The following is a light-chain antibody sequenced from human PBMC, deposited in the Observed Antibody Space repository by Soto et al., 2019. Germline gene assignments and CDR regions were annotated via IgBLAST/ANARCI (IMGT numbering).Light chain of an antibody. CDR1: QSVDSN. Sequence: EIVMTQSPATLSLSPGERAPLSCRASQSVDSNLAWCQQKPGQAPRLLIYDASTRAPGIPARFSGSGSGTAFPLTISRLQREDFAVYHCLQSNIWPPELTFGGGPNVAIK. J-gene: IGKJ4*01. CDR3: LQSNIWPPELT. CDR2: DAS. V-gene: IGKV3D-15*01.